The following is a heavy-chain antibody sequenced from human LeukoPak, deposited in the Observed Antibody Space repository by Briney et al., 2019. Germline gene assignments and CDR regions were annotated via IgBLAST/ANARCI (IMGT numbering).Heavy chain of an antibody. V-gene: IGHV3-21*01. CDR3: ARAKENAFDI. CDR1: GFTFNTYS. Sequence: GVSLRLTCAASGFTFNTYSINWVRQAPAKGLEWVSSISSSGTHIYYADSVKGRFTISRDNSKNTLYLQMNSLRAEDTAVYYCARAKENAFDIWGQGTMVTVSS. CDR2: ISSSGTHI. J-gene: IGHJ3*02.